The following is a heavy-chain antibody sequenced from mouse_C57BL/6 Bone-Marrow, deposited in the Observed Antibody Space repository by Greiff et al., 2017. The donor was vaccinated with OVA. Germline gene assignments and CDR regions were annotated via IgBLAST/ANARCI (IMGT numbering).Heavy chain of an antibody. D-gene: IGHD2-4*01. J-gene: IGHJ3*01. CDR2: ISSGGDYI. CDR3: TRDSYDFFAY. CDR1: GFTFSSYA. Sequence: EVMLVESGEGLVKPGGSLKLSCAASGFTFSSYAMSWVRQTPEKRLEWVAYISSGGDYIYYADTVKGRFTISRDNARNTLYLQMSSLKSEDTAMYYCTRDSYDFFAYWGQGTLVTVSA. V-gene: IGHV5-9-1*02.